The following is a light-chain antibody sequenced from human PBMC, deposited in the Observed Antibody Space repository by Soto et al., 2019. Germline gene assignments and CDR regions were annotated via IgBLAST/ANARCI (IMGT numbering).Light chain of an antibody. CDR3: QQYHRYPYS. J-gene: IGKJ2*01. Sequence: DIQMSQSPSTLSPSVGDRVTISCRASQSISNWLAWYQQKPGEAPELLIYRASNLQSGVTSRFSGSGSGTEFTLTISSLQTDDFATYYCQQYHRYPYSFGPGTKLEI. V-gene: IGKV1-5*03. CDR2: RAS. CDR1: QSISNW.